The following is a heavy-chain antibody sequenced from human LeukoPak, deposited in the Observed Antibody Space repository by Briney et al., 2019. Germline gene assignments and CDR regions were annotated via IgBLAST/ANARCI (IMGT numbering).Heavy chain of an antibody. V-gene: IGHV1-58*02. CDR3: AADLHSGNYYDP. CDR2: IIVDNANT. CDR1: GFTFTSSA. Sequence: SVKVSCKASGFTFTSSAIQWVRQARGQRLEWIGWIIVDNANTKYAQNFQGRVTITRDMFTDTAYMELSGLRSEDTAVYFWAADLHSGNYYDPRGQGTLVTVSS. D-gene: IGHD1-26*01. J-gene: IGHJ5*02.